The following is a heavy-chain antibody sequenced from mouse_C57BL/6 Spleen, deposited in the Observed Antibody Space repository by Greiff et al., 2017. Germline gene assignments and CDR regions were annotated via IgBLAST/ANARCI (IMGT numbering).Heavy chain of an antibody. Sequence: QVQLPQSGAELVKPGASVKMSCTASGYTFTTYPVEWMKQTHGKSLEWIGNFHPYNDDTKANVKFKGKVTLTVEKSSSTVYLKLSRFTSADSAFYYCAKNTTIYYFDYWGQGTTLTVSA. J-gene: IGHJ2*01. CDR3: AKNTTIYYFDY. CDR2: FHPYNDDT. D-gene: IGHD1-1*01. V-gene: IGHV1-47*01. CDR1: GYTFTTYP.